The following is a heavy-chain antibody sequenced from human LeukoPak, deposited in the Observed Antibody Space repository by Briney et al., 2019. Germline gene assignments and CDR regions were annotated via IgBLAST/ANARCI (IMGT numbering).Heavy chain of an antibody. CDR2: ISSSGSTI. V-gene: IGHV3-48*03. D-gene: IGHD3-16*02. CDR3: ARTTRVRLGELSY. CDR1: GFTFSSYE. Sequence: GGSLRLSCAASGFTFSSYEMNWVRQAPGKGLERVSYISSSGSTIYYADSVKGRFTISRDNAKNSLYLQMNSLRAEDTAVYYCARTTRVRLGELSYWGQGTLVTVSS. J-gene: IGHJ4*02.